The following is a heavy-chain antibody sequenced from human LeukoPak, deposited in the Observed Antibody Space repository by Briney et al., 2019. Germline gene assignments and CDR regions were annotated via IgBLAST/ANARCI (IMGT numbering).Heavy chain of an antibody. V-gene: IGHV4-61*02. CDR3: ARDFLGCSSTGCFDY. D-gene: IGHD2-2*01. CDR1: GGSISSGSYY. Sequence: SETLSLTCTVSGGSISSGSYYWSWIRQPAGKGLEWIGRIYTSGSTNYNPSLKSRVTISVDTSKNQFSLKLSSVTAADTAVYYCARDFLGCSSTGCFDYWGQGTLVTVSS. J-gene: IGHJ4*02. CDR2: IYTSGST.